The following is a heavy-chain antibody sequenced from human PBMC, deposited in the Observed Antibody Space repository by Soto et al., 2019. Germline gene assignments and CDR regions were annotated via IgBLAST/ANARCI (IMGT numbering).Heavy chain of an antibody. CDR3: ARDLDAFDT. J-gene: IGHJ3*02. CDR1: GVTVTSNY. V-gene: IGHV3-53*01. CDR2: IYSGENA. Sequence: EVQLVQSGGGLVQPGGSLRLSCAGYGVTVTSNYMNWVRQAPGKGLEWVSVIYSGENAYYADSVAGRFTISRDNSKNTLYLQMNSLRVXXXAVYYCARDLDAFDTWGQGTTVIVSS.